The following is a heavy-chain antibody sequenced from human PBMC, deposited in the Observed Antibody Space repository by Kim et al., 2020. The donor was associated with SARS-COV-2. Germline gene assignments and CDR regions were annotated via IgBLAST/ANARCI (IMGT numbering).Heavy chain of an antibody. J-gene: IGHJ4*02. V-gene: IGHV3-7*03. Sequence: YVDSVKGRFTISRDNAKNSLYLQMNSLRAEDTAVYYCASQQWLVPYYFDYWGQGTLVTVSS. CDR3: ASQQWLVPYYFDY. D-gene: IGHD6-19*01.